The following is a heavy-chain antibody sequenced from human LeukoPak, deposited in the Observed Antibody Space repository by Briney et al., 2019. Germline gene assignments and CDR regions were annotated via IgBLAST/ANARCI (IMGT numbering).Heavy chain of an antibody. CDR3: ARGGGSLYYYYYYMDV. CDR1: GFTFSSYA. Sequence: GGSLRLSCAASGFTFSSYAMSWIRQAPGKGLEWVSYISSSGSTIYYADSVKGRFTISRDNAKNSLYLQMNSLRAEDTAVYYCARGGGSLYYYYYYMDVWGKGTTVTVSS. D-gene: IGHD2-15*01. J-gene: IGHJ6*03. CDR2: ISSSGSTI. V-gene: IGHV3-11*04.